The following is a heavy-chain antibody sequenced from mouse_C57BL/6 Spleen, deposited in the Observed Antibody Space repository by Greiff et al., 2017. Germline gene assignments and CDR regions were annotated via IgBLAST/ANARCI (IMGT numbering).Heavy chain of an antibody. D-gene: IGHD1-1*01. CDR3: ASGSSHAWFAY. Sequence: EVKLVESGAELVKPGASVKLSCTASGFNIKDYYMHWVKQRTEQGLEWIGRIDPEDGETKYAPKFQGKATITADTSSNTAYLQLSSLTSEDTAVYYCASGSSHAWFAYWGQGTLVTVSA. V-gene: IGHV14-2*01. CDR1: GFNIKDYY. J-gene: IGHJ3*01. CDR2: IDPEDGET.